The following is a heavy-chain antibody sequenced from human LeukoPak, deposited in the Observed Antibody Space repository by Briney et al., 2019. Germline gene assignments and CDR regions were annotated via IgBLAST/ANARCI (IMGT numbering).Heavy chain of an antibody. Sequence: PSETLSLTCAVSGYSISSGYYWGWIRQPPAKGLEWIGSIYHSGSTYYNPSLKSRVTISVDASKNQFSLKLSSVTAADTAVYYCARRYDFWSGYYYYYYMDVWGKGTTVTVSS. J-gene: IGHJ6*03. CDR3: ARRYDFWSGYYYYYYMDV. CDR1: GYSISSGYY. V-gene: IGHV4-38-2*01. D-gene: IGHD3-3*01. CDR2: IYHSGST.